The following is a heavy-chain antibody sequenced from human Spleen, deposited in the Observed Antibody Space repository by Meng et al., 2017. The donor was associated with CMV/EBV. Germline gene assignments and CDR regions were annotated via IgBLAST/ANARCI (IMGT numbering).Heavy chain of an antibody. CDR3: ARGGGFAVKIDY. CDR1: GGSISSGNNY. CDR2: IYSSGST. D-gene: IGHD3-3*01. Sequence: SETLSLTCTVSGGSISSGNNYWSWIRQPPGKGLEWIGYIYSSGSTYYNPSLKSRVIISVDTSKNQFSLKVTSVTAADTAVFYCARGGGFAVKIDYWGQGALVTVSS. V-gene: IGHV4-30-4*02. J-gene: IGHJ4*02.